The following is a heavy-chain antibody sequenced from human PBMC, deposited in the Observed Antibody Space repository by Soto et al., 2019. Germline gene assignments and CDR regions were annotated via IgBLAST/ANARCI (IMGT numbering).Heavy chain of an antibody. CDR2: IYHSGST. J-gene: IGHJ4*02. V-gene: IGHV4-61*08. CDR1: GGSVSNDAYY. CDR3: ARLGIGSEFPFDY. Sequence: QVQLQESGPGLVKPSETLSLTCIVSGGSVSNDAYYWIWIRQPPGKGLEWIGYIYHSGSTYYNPSLKSRLTMSVDTSANQVSLKGSSVTAADTAVYYCARLGIGSEFPFDYWGQGTLVNVSS. D-gene: IGHD3-10*01.